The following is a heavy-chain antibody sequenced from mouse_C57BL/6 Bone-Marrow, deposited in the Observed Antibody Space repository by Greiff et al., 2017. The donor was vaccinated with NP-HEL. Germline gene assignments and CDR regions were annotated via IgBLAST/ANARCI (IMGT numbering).Heavy chain of an antibody. J-gene: IGHJ2*01. Sequence: EVKLQESGGGLVKPGGSLKLSCAASGFTFSSYAMSWVRQTPEKRLEWVATISDGGSYTYYPDNVQGRFTISRDNAKNHLYLQMSHLKSEDTAMYYCARVTVVKEFYFDYWGQGTTLTVSS. V-gene: IGHV5-4*03. D-gene: IGHD1-1*01. CDR2: ISDGGSYT. CDR3: ARVTVVKEFYFDY. CDR1: GFTFSSYA.